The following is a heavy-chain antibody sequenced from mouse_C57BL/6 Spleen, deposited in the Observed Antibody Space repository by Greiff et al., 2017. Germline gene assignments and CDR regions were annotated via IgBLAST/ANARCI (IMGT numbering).Heavy chain of an antibody. D-gene: IGHD2-1*01. CDR2: INPSNGGT. V-gene: IGHV1-53*01. CDR1: GYTFTSYW. Sequence: QVQLQQPGTELVKPGAPVKLSCKASGYTFTSYWMHWVKQRPGQGLEWIGNINPSNGGTNYNEKFKSKATPTVDKSSSTANMQRSSRTAEDSAVYYCTRWTRGNYVFAYWGQGTLVTVSA. J-gene: IGHJ3*01. CDR3: TRWTRGNYVFAY.